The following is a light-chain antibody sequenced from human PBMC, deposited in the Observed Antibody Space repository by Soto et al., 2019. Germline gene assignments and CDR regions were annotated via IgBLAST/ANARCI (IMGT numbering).Light chain of an antibody. J-gene: IGKJ1*01. CDR2: GAS. CDR3: QQYNNFWT. V-gene: IGKV3-15*01. CDR1: QSVSSN. Sequence: EIVMTQSPVTLSVSPGETATLSCRASQSVSSNLAWYQQKPGQAPRLLIYGASTRATDIPARFSGSGSGTEFTLTISSLQSEDFAVYYCQQYNNFWTFGQGNKLEIK.